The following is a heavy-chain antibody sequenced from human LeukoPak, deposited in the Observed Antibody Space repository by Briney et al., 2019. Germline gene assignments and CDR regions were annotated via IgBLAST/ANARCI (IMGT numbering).Heavy chain of an antibody. CDR1: GFTVSRYR. V-gene: IGHV3-74*03. D-gene: IGHD3-3*01. CDR2: TNREGGTT. Sequence: PGGSLRLSCEVSGFTVSRYRMHWVRQGPGKGLVWVSMTNREGGTTTYADFVKGRFTMSRDNSKNTVFLQVNSLGVEDTGVYYCARASGYLNDLDYWGQGTAVTVSS. CDR3: ARASGYLNDLDY. J-gene: IGHJ4*02.